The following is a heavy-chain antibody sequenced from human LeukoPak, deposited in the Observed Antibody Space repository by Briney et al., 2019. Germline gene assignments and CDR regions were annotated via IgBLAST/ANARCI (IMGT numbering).Heavy chain of an antibody. V-gene: IGHV4-34*01. CDR3: ARDRVGQQLVGRKYYYYYMDV. CDR1: GGSFSGYY. D-gene: IGHD6-13*01. J-gene: IGHJ6*03. CDR2: INHSGST. Sequence: SETLSLTCAVYGGSFSGYYWSWIRQPPGKGLEWIGEINHSGSTNYNPSLKSRVTISLDTSKKQFSLKLSSVTAADTAVYYCARDRVGQQLVGRKYYYYYMDVWGKGTTVTISS.